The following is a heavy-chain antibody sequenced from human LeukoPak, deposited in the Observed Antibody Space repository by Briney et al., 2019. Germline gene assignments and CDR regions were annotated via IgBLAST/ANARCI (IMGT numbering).Heavy chain of an antibody. CDR1: GYTFTGYY. CDR3: AKAKSSSWYGLYYFDY. D-gene: IGHD6-13*01. J-gene: IGHJ4*02. Sequence: SVKVSCKASGYTFTGYYMHWVRQAPGQGLEWMGGIIPIFGTANYAQKFQGRVTITTDESMSTAYMELSSLRSEDTAVYYCAKAKSSSWYGLYYFDYWGQGTLVTVSS. V-gene: IGHV1-69*05. CDR2: IIPIFGTA.